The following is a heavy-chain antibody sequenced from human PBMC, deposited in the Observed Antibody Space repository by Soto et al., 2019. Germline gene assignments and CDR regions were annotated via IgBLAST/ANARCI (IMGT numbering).Heavy chain of an antibody. CDR3: ATGHCSGGPCYPGGVEY. Sequence: QLQLQESGSGLVKPSQTLSLTCRVSGDSISSGGYSWGWIRQPPGKGLEWIGYIYQSGTYYNPSPKRRVTMSVDRPKNQFSLKMSSVTAADTAMYYCATGHCSGGPCYPGGVEYWGQGALVTVSS. CDR1: GDSISSGGYS. V-gene: IGHV4-30-2*01. CDR2: IYQSGT. D-gene: IGHD2-15*01. J-gene: IGHJ4*02.